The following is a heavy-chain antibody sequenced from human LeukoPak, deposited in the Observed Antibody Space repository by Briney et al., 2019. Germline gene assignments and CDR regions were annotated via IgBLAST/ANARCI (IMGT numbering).Heavy chain of an antibody. Sequence: ASVKVSCKASGYTFTSYGISWVRQAPGQGLEWMGWISAYNGNTNYAQKLQGRVTMTTDTSTSTAYMELRSLRSDDTAVYYCARDRGYSGYGGAFGGYYDYMDVWGKGTTVTVSS. V-gene: IGHV1-18*01. CDR1: GYTFTSYG. CDR2: ISAYNGNT. D-gene: IGHD5-12*01. CDR3: ARDRGYSGYGGAFGGYYDYMDV. J-gene: IGHJ6*03.